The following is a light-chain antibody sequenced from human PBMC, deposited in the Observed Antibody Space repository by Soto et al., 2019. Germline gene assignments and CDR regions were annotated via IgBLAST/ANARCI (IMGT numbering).Light chain of an antibody. Sequence: QSALTQPPSVSAAPGQKVTISCSGSSSNIGNNYVSWYQQLPGTAPKLLIYGNTDRPSGVPDRFSGSKSGTSASLAITGLQTEDEADYYCQSYDSSLRDVFGTGTKVTVL. V-gene: IGLV1-40*01. CDR2: GNT. CDR3: QSYDSSLRDV. CDR1: SSNIGNNY. J-gene: IGLJ1*01.